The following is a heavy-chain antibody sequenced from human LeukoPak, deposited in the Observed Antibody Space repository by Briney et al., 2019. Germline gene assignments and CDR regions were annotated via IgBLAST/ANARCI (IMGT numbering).Heavy chain of an antibody. CDR1: GFIFSSYW. J-gene: IGHJ3*01. V-gene: IGHV3-7*01. CDR2: IKQDGSEK. D-gene: IGHD1-26*01. CDR3: ARPSGTYGGAFDV. Sequence: PGGSLRLSCAASGFIFSSYWMRWVRQAPGKGLEWVASIKQDGSEKYYVDSVKGRFTISRGNAKNSLYLQMNSLRAEDTAVYYCARPSGTYGGAFDVWGQGTMVTVSS.